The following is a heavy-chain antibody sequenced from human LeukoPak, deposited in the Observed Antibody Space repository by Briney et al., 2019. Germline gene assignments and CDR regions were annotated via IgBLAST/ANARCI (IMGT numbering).Heavy chain of an antibody. CDR1: GYSFTSYW. Sequence: GESLKISCKGSGYSFTSYWINWVRQATGQGLEWMGWMNPNSGNTGYAQKFQGRVTITRNTSISTAYMELSSLRSEDTAVYYCARGTYTISGVVIKTSDAFDIWGQGTMVTVSS. J-gene: IGHJ3*02. V-gene: IGHV1-8*03. CDR2: MNPNSGNT. D-gene: IGHD3-3*01. CDR3: ARGTYTISGVVIKTSDAFDI.